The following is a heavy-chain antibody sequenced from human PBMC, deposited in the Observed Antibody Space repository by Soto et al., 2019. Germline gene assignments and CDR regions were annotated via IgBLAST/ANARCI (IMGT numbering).Heavy chain of an antibody. V-gene: IGHV4-39*01. CDR2: IYYSGST. D-gene: IGHD3-10*01. J-gene: IGHJ4*02. CDR1: GGSISSVSYY. Sequence: PSETLSLTCTVSGGSISSVSYYWGWIRQPPGKGLEWIGSIYYSGSTYYNPSLKSRVTISVDTSKNQFSLKLSSVTAADTAVYYCAKTRWFEEFYHYFDYWGRGTLVTVSS. CDR3: AKTRWFEEFYHYFDY.